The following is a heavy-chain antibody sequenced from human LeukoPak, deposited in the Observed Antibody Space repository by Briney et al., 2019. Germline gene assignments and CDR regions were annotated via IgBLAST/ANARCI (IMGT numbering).Heavy chain of an antibody. V-gene: IGHV4-4*07. CDR3: ARDQPGHYYGSGSYYIIDY. J-gene: IGHJ4*02. Sequence: SETLSLTCTVSGGSISSYYWSWIRQPPGKGLEWIGRIYTSGSTNYNPSLKSRVTMSVDTSKNQFSLKLSSVTAADTAVYYCARDQPGHYYGSGSYYIIDYWGQGTLVTVSS. D-gene: IGHD3-10*01. CDR1: GGSISSYY. CDR2: IYTSGST.